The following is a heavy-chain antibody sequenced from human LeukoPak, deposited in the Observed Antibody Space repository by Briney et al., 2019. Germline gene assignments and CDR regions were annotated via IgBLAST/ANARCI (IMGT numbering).Heavy chain of an antibody. D-gene: IGHD3-22*01. J-gene: IGHJ4*02. CDR3: ARDRRDNYYDSSVYYPLFDY. Sequence: EGSLRLSCAASGFTFSDYYMSWIRQAPGKGLEWLSYISSSSTYTRYADSVNGRFTISRDNAKNSLYLQMNSLRAEDTAVYYCARDRRDNYYDSSVYYPLFDYWGQGTLVTVSS. CDR1: GFTFSDYY. V-gene: IGHV3-11*05. CDR2: ISSSSTYT.